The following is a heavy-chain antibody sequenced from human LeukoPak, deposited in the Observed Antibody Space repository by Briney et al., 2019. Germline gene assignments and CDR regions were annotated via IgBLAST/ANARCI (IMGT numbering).Heavy chain of an antibody. V-gene: IGHV3-30*18. Sequence: TGGSLRLSCAASGFTSSSYELNWVRQAPGKGLEWVAVITYDGSNKYYTDSVKGRFTISRDNSKSTLYLQMNSLRAEDTAVYYCAKVRWDNSGWYYLDYWGQGTLVTVSS. D-gene: IGHD6-19*01. CDR1: GFTSSSYE. J-gene: IGHJ4*02. CDR3: AKVRWDNSGWYYLDY. CDR2: ITYDGSNK.